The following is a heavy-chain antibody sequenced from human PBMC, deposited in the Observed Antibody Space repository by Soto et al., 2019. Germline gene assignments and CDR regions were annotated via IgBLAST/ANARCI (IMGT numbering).Heavy chain of an antibody. V-gene: IGHV3-30*03. Sequence: QVRLVESGGGVVLPGRPLRLSCAASGFAFSTSDIHWVRQAPGKGLEWVALISYDGGNQYYADSVKGRFTISRDNSKSTLYLQMNSLTTXXTXXXXXXXXXXXXXDVWGQGTLVTVSS. CDR3: XXXXXXXXDV. J-gene: IGHJ4*02. CDR1: GFAFSTSD. CDR2: ISYDGGNQ.